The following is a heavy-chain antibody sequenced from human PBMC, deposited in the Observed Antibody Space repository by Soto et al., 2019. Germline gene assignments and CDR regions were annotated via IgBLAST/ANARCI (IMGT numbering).Heavy chain of an antibody. V-gene: IGHV5-51*01. J-gene: IGHJ6*03. Sequence: GESLKISCKGSGYSFTSYWIGWVRQMPGKGLEWMGIIYPGDSDTRYSPSFQGHVTISADKSISTAYLQWSSLKASDTAKYYCARHVGRSSSHYYYYMDVWGKGTTVTVSS. D-gene: IGHD6-6*01. CDR1: GYSFTSYW. CDR3: ARHVGRSSSHYYYYMDV. CDR2: IYPGDSDT.